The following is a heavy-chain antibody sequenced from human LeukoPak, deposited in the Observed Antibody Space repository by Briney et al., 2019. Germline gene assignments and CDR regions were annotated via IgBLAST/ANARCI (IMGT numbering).Heavy chain of an antibody. CDR1: GGSFSGYY. V-gene: IGHV4-34*01. D-gene: IGHD2-15*01. J-gene: IGHJ4*02. CDR2: INHSGST. Sequence: SETLSLTCAVYGGSFSGYYWSWIRQPPGKGLEWIGEINHSGSTNYNPSLKSRVTISVDTSKNQFYLKLSSVTAADTAVYYCAKLGYCSGGSCYAPDYWGQGTLVTVSS. CDR3: AKLGYCSGGSCYAPDY.